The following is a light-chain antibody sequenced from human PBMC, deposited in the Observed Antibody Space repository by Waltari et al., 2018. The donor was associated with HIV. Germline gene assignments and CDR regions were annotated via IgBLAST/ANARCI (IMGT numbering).Light chain of an antibody. CDR1: NLGSQS. Sequence: SYVLTQPPSVSVAPGKTARITCGGNNLGSQSVHWYQQQPGQAPVLVIYDDGDRPEGIPERFSGSNSGNTATLTISRVEAGDEADYYCQVWDSSSDHYVFGTGTKVTVL. CDR3: QVWDSSSDHYV. CDR2: DDG. J-gene: IGLJ1*01. V-gene: IGLV3-21*04.